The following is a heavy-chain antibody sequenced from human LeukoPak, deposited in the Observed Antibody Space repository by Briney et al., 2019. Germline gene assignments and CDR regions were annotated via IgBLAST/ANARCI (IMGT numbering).Heavy chain of an antibody. Sequence: ASVKVSCKASGYTFTSYYMHWVRQAPGQGLEWMGIINPSGGSTSYAQKFQGRVTMTRDTSTSTVYMELSSLRSEDTAVYYCVRVQSGSYARYGMDVWGQGTTVIVSS. D-gene: IGHD1-26*01. CDR3: VRVQSGSYARYGMDV. CDR1: GYTFTSYY. V-gene: IGHV1-46*01. CDR2: INPSGGST. J-gene: IGHJ6*02.